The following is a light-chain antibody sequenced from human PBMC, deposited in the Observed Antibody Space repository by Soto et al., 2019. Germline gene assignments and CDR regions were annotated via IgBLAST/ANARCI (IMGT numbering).Light chain of an antibody. CDR2: AAS. J-gene: IGKJ5*01. Sequence: DIQMTQSPSTLSASVGDRVTITCRASQRMSGFLAWYQQKPGKAPKLLIFAASSLQSGVPSRFSGSRSGPDFTLTISSLQPEDFATYYCQQSYSTPRTFGQGTRLEIK. CDR3: QQSYSTPRT. V-gene: IGKV1-39*01. CDR1: QRMSGF.